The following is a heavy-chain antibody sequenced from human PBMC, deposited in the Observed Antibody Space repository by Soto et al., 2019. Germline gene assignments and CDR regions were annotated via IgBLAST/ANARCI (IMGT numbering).Heavy chain of an antibody. CDR1: GFTFSSYG. V-gene: IGHV3-33*01. J-gene: IGHJ5*02. D-gene: IGHD1-1*01. CDR2: IWYDGSNK. CDR3: ARSTLDYWFDP. Sequence: GGSQRLSCAASGFTFSSYGMHWVRQAPGKGLEWVAVIWYDGSNKYYADSVKGRFTISRDNSKNTLYLQMNSLRAEDTAVYYCARSTLDYWFDPWGQGTLVTVSS.